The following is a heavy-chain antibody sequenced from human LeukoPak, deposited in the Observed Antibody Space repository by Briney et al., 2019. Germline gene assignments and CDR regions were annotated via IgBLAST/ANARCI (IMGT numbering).Heavy chain of an antibody. CDR2: IIPIFGTA. CDR1: GGTFSSYA. Sequence: ASVKVSRKASGGTFSSYAISWVRQAPGQGLEWMGGIIPIFGTANYAQKFQGRVTITTDESTSTAYMELSSLRSEDTAVYYCARGSTYCSSTSCYPPPFLFSTGNMDVWGKGTTVTVSS. D-gene: IGHD2-2*01. CDR3: ARGSTYCSSTSCYPPPFLFSTGNMDV. V-gene: IGHV1-69*05. J-gene: IGHJ6*03.